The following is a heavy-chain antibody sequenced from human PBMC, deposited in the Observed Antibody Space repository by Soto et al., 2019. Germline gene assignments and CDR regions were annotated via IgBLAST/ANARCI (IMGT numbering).Heavy chain of an antibody. CDR1: GFTFSSYS. CDR3: VLPRGRAAAAGNYYYMDV. D-gene: IGHD6-13*01. V-gene: IGHV3-21*01. J-gene: IGHJ6*03. Sequence: EVQLVESGGGLVQPGGSLRLSCAASGFTFSSYSMNWVRQAPGKGLEWVSSISSSSSYIYYADSVKGRFTISRDNAKNSLYLQMNSRRAEDTAVYYCVLPRGRAAAAGNYYYMDVWGKGTTVTVSS. CDR2: ISSSSSYI.